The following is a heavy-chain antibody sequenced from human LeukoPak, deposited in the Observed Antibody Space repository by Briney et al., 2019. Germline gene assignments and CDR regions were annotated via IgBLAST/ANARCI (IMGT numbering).Heavy chain of an antibody. CDR1: GFTFSKYW. CDR3: ATKQWLAPPPDS. CDR2: INTDGTVT. D-gene: IGHD6-19*01. J-gene: IGHJ4*02. Sequence: GGSLRLSCAVSGFTFSKYWMLWVRQAPGQGMERASRINTDGTVTTYADSVKGRFTVSRDNADNTMFLQMNSVRDEDTAVYYCATKQWLAPPPDSWGQGTPVTVSS. V-gene: IGHV3-74*01.